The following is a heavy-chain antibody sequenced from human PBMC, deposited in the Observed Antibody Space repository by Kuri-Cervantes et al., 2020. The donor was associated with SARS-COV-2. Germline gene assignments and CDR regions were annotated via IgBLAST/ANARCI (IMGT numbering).Heavy chain of an antibody. J-gene: IGHJ4*02. V-gene: IGHV3-7*05. CDR1: GFTFSSYW. Sequence: GGSLRLSCAASGFTFSSYWMSWVRQAPGKGLEWVANIKQDGSEKYYVDSVKGRFTISRDNAKNSLYLQMNSLRAEDTAVYYCAREGFQYQLLRGAYFDYWGQRTLVTVSS. CDR3: AREGFQYQLLRGAYFDY. CDR2: IKQDGSEK. D-gene: IGHD2-2*01.